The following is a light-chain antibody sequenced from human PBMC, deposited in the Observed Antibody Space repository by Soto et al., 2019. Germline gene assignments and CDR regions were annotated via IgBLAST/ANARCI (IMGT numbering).Light chain of an antibody. CDR1: SSNIGGNA. V-gene: IGLV1-44*01. CDR2: SNS. Sequence: QSVLTQPPSVSGTPGQRVTISCSGSSSNIGGNAVNWYQQVPGTAPKLLIYSNSQRPSGVPDRFSGSKSGTSASLALSGLQSEDEADYYCAVWDDSLIGWVFGGGTKVTVL. CDR3: AVWDDSLIGWV. J-gene: IGLJ3*02.